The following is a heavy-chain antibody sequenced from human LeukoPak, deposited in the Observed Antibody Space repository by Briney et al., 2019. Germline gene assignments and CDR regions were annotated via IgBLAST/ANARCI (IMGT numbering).Heavy chain of an antibody. V-gene: IGHV1-18*01. Sequence: ASVKVSCKASGYTFTSYGISWVRQAPGQGLEWMGWISAYNGNTNYAQKLQGRVTMTTDTSTSTAYMELRSLRTDDTAVYYCARDRVGATTGPNDYWGQGTLVTVSS. CDR3: ARDRVGATTGPNDY. J-gene: IGHJ4*02. D-gene: IGHD1-26*01. CDR1: GYTFTSYG. CDR2: ISAYNGNT.